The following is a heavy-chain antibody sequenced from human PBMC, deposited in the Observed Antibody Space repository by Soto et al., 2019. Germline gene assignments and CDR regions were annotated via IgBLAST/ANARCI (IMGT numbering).Heavy chain of an antibody. CDR2: INPTRGGT. Sequence: QVQLVQSGAEGKKPGASVKVSCKTSGYTFAAYYIHWIRQAPGQGLEWMGWINPTRGGTVYAQNFQDRVTVTRDTSISTAYMELRRLNSDATPVYYCARDPDYGDYWGYFFDSWGQGTPVTVSS. D-gene: IGHD4-17*01. CDR3: ARDPDYGDYWGYFFDS. J-gene: IGHJ4*02. CDR1: GYTFAAYY. V-gene: IGHV1-2*02.